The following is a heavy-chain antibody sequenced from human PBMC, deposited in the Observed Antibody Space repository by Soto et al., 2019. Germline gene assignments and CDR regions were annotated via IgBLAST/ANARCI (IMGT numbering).Heavy chain of an antibody. CDR3: ARDLTYDDSSGHGPYGMEV. V-gene: IGHV1-46*01. D-gene: IGHD3-22*01. CDR1: GYTFTSYY. Sequence: SSVKVSCKASGYTFTSYYMHWVRQAPGQGLEWMGIINPSGGSTSYAQKFQGRVTMTRDTSTSTVYMELSSLRYEDTAVYYCARDLTYDDSSGHGPYGMEVWGQGTTVTV. CDR2: INPSGGST. J-gene: IGHJ6*02.